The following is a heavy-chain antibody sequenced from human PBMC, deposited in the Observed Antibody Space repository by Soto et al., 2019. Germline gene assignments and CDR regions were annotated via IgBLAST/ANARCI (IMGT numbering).Heavy chain of an antibody. V-gene: IGHV3-33*01. D-gene: IGHD4-17*01. CDR2: IWYDGSNK. CDR3: ARGLSDDYVFDY. CDR1: GFTFSSYG. Sequence: VQLVESGGGVVQPGRSLRLSCAASGFTFSSYGMHWVRQAPGKGLEWVAVIWYDGSNKYYADSVKGRFTISRDNSKNTLYLQMNSLRAEDTAVYYCARGLSDDYVFDYWGQGTLVTVSS. J-gene: IGHJ4*02.